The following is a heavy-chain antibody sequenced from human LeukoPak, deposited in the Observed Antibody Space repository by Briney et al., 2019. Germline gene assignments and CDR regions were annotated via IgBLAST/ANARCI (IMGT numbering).Heavy chain of an antibody. CDR2: IYYSGST. Sequence: SETLSLTCAVYGGSFSGYYWSWIRQPPGKGLEWIGSIYYSGSTYYNPSLKSRVTISVDTSKNQFSLKLSSVTAADTAAYYCARHLPAGGNSVDYWGQGTLVTVSS. V-gene: IGHV4-59*05. CDR1: GGSFSGYY. J-gene: IGHJ4*02. CDR3: ARHLPAGGNSVDY. D-gene: IGHD4-23*01.